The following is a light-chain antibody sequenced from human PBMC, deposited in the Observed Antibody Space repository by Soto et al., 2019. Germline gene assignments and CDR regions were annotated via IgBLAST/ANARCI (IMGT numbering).Light chain of an antibody. CDR3: CSYADTTSLFV. Sequence: QSALTQPASVSGSPGQSITISCTGSNSDVGSFDLVSWFQQYPGKAPKLILYEVSKRPLGVSNRFSGSKSGYTASLTISGLQAEDEGDYYCCSYADTTSLFVFGTGTQLTVL. CDR1: NSDVGSFDL. V-gene: IGLV2-23*02. CDR2: EVS. J-gene: IGLJ1*01.